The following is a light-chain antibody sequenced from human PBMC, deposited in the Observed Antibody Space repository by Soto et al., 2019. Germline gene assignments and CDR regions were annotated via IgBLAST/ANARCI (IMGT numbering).Light chain of an antibody. CDR2: GAS. J-gene: IGKJ5*01. V-gene: IGKV3-15*01. CDR1: ESVTTY. CDR3: HQRQYWPPIT. Sequence: PGERGTLSCRASESVTTYLAWYQQKPGQAPRLLIYGASTRATGIPVRFSGSGSGTEFTLTITSLQFEDFAVYYCHQRQYWPPITFGQGTRLEIK.